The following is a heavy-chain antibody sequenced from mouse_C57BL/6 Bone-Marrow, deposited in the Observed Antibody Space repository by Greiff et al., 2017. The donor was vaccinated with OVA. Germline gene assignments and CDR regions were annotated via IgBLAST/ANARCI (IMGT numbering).Heavy chain of an antibody. CDR1: GYAFSNYW. Sequence: ESGAELVKPGASVKISCKASGYAFSNYWLNWVKQRPGKGLEWIGQIYPGDGDINYNGKFKCRATLTADKSSSTAYMQFSSLTSEDSAVCFSARGADWGQGTTLTVSA. CDR3: ARGAD. V-gene: IGHV1-80*01. CDR2: IYPGDGDI. J-gene: IGHJ2*01.